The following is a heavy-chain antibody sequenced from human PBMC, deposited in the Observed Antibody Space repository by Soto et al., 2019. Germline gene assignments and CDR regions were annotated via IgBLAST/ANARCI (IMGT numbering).Heavy chain of an antibody. CDR2: ISSSGGAI. CDR3: ARDHGGSTWFVGVYYFFGMDV. Sequence: EVPLVESGGDLVQPGGSLRLSCAASGFIFSDYTMTWVRQAPGRGLEFVSHISSSGGAIFYAESVKGRFTVSRDNAKNSLYLQMNSLRDEDTAVYFCARDHGGSTWFVGVYYFFGMDVWGQGTAVTVSS. CDR1: GFIFSDYT. D-gene: IGHD6-13*01. J-gene: IGHJ6*02. V-gene: IGHV3-48*02.